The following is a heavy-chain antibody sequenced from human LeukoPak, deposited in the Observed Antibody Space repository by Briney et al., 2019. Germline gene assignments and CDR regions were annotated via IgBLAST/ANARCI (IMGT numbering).Heavy chain of an antibody. D-gene: IGHD5-12*01. V-gene: IGHV4-31*03. CDR3: ARALNSGYDPNFDY. CDR1: GGSISSGGYY. Sequence: SETLSLTCTVSGGSISSGGYYWSWIRQHPGKGLEWIGYIYYSGSTYYNPSLKSRVTISVDTSKNQFSLKLSSVTAADTAVYYCARALNSGYDPNFDYWGQGTLVTVSS. J-gene: IGHJ4*02. CDR2: IYYSGST.